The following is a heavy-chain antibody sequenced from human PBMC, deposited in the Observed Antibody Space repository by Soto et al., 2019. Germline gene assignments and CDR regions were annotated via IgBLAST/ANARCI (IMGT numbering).Heavy chain of an antibody. D-gene: IGHD3-16*01. CDR3: ARDQADYDYVWGSSHYYGIEG. Sequence: GWSLRLSCAASGFTFSSYAMHWVRQAPGKGLEWGAFISYDGSNKYYADSVKGRFTISRDNSKNTLYLQMNSLRAEDTAVYYCARDQADYDYVWGSSHYYGIEGWGEGTKVTVSP. CDR1: GFTFSSYA. J-gene: IGHJ6*04. V-gene: IGHV3-30-3*01. CDR2: ISYDGSNK.